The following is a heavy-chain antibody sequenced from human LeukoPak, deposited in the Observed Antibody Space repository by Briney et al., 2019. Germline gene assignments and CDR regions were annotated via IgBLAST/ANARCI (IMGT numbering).Heavy chain of an antibody. V-gene: IGHV4-4*09. Sequence: KPSETLSLTCTVSGGSISSYYWSWIRQPPGKGLEGIGYIYTSGSTNYNPSLKSRVTISVDTSKNQFSLKLSSVTAADTAVYYCARQGGLASLYYFDYWGQGTLVTVSS. CDR3: ARQGGLASLYYFDY. CDR1: GGSISSYY. J-gene: IGHJ4*02. CDR2: IYTSGST. D-gene: IGHD3/OR15-3a*01.